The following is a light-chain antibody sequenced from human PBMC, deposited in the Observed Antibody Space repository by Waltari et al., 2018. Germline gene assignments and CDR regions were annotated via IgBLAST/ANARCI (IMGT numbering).Light chain of an antibody. CDR2: KDR. CDR3: QSADSSDTYVV. V-gene: IGLV3-25*03. J-gene: IGLJ2*01. Sequence: SYELTQPPSVSVSPGQTARITCSGDALPKQYAFWYQQKPGQAPVLVIYKDRERPSGIPERFSGSSSGTTVTLTISGVQAEDEADYYCQSADSSDTYVVFGGGTKLTVL. CDR1: ALPKQY.